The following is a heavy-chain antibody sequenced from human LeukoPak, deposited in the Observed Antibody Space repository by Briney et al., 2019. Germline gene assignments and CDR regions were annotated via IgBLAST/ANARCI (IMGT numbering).Heavy chain of an antibody. Sequence: GGSLRLSCAASGFTVSSNYMSWVRQAPGKWLEWVSVIYSGGSTYYADSVKGRFTISRDNSKNTLYLQMNSLRAEDTAVYYCARAQQWLYFDYWSQGTLVTVSS. V-gene: IGHV3-53*01. CDR3: ARAQQWLYFDY. CDR2: IYSGGST. D-gene: IGHD3-22*01. CDR1: GFTVSSNY. J-gene: IGHJ4*02.